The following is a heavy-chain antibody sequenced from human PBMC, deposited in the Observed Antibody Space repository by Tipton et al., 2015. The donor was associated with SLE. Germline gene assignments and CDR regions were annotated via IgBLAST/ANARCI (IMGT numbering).Heavy chain of an antibody. Sequence: LRLSCAASGFTFHDYAMHWVRQAPGKGLEWIGRIYVSGSTNYNPSLKSRVTMSVDVSKNQFSLKLSSVTAADTAVYYCARDLRAIGDRFDPWGQGALVTVSS. CDR3: ARDLRAIGDRFDP. D-gene: IGHD3-16*01. V-gene: IGHV4-4*07. CDR2: IYVSGST. J-gene: IGHJ5*02. CDR1: GFTFHDYA.